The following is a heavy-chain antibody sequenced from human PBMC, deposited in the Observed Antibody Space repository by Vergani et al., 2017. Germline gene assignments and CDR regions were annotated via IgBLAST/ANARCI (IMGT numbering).Heavy chain of an antibody. CDR3: SSATRLWMFGVERSRSFDY. Sequence: QLQLQESGPGLVKPSETLSLTCTVSGGSISSSSYYWGWIRQPPGKGLEWIGSIYYSGSTSYNPSLKSRVTISVDTSKNQFSLKLSSVTAADTAVYYCSSATRLWMFGVERSRSFDYWGEGSLVTVSS. D-gene: IGHD3-3*01. J-gene: IGHJ4*02. CDR1: GGSISSSSYY. CDR2: IYYSGST. V-gene: IGHV4-39*01.